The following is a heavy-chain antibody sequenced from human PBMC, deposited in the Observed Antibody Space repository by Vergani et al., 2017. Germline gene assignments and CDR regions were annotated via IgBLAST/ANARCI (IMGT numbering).Heavy chain of an antibody. CDR3: AYPRIVGATIVPLDY. CDR1: GFTFSSYA. J-gene: IGHJ4*02. V-gene: IGHV3-30-3*01. D-gene: IGHD1-26*01. Sequence: QVQLVESGGGVVQPGRSLRLSCAASGFTFSSYAMHWVRQAPGKGLEWVAVISYDGSNKYYADSVKGRFTISRDNSTSTLYLQMNSLRAEDTAVYYCAYPRIVGATIVPLDYWSQGTLVTVSS. CDR2: ISYDGSNK.